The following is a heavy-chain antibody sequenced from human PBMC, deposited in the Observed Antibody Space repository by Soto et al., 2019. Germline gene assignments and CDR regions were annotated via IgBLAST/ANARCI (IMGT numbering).Heavy chain of an antibody. J-gene: IGHJ1*01. CDR3: ARDMVRGLYPEYFQH. V-gene: IGHV3-66*01. D-gene: IGHD3-10*01. CDR2: IYSGGST. Sequence: PGGSLRLSCAASGFTVSSTYMSWVRQAPGKGLEWVSVIYSGGSTYYADSVKGRFTISRDNSKYTLYLQMNSLRAEDTAVYYCARDMVRGLYPEYFQHWGQGTLVTVSS. CDR1: GFTVSSTY.